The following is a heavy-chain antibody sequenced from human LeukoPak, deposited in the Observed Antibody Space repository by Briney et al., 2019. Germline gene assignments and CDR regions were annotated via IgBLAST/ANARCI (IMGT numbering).Heavy chain of an antibody. D-gene: IGHD2-2*01. J-gene: IGHJ6*03. CDR2: IFYSGST. V-gene: IGHV4-59*01. Sequence: SETLSLTCTVSGGSMSPYYWSWIRRPPGKRLVWIGYIFYSGSTSFSPSLKSRVTMSVDTSKNQFALKLSSVTAADTAVYYCARALVVGDATRKYYYYMDVWGKGTTVTVSS. CDR3: ARALVVGDATRKYYYYMDV. CDR1: GGSMSPYY.